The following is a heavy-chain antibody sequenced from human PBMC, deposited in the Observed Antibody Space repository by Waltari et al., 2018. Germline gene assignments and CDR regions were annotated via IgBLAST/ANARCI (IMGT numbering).Heavy chain of an antibody. CDR2: VITNSGDT. Sequence: QVQLVQSGAEVKTPGASVKVSCKAYGYSFTGYYIHWVRQAPGQGLEWMGRVITNSGDTNYAQNFQGRVTLTRDTYTSTGYMQLSGLRSDDTALYYCARDPAGDGFYYFDYWGQGSLVTVSS. CDR3: ARDPAGDGFYYFDY. CDR1: GYSFTGYY. V-gene: IGHV1-2*06. J-gene: IGHJ4*02. D-gene: IGHD2-2*01.